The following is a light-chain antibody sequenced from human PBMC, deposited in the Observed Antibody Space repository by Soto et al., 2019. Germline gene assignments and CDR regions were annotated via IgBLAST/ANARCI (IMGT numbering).Light chain of an antibody. CDR1: QSVSNN. CDR2: DAS. V-gene: IGKV3-15*01. CDR3: QQYNNWPPWT. J-gene: IGKJ1*01. Sequence: ILMTQSPATLSVSPGERATLSCRASQSVSNNLAWYQQKPGQAPRLLIYDASTRATGIPARFSGSGSGTEFTLTISGLQSEDFVVYYCQQYNNWPPWTFGQGTKEEIK.